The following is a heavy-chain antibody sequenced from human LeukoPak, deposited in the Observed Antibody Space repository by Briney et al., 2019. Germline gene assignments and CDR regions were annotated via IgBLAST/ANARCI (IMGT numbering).Heavy chain of an antibody. Sequence: PSETLSLTRTVSGGSISSSSYYWGWIRQPPGKGLEWIGSIYYSGSTYYNPSLKSRVTISVDTSKNQFSLKLSSVTAADTAVYYCARHSNWNDYPLFDYWGQGTLVTVSS. J-gene: IGHJ4*02. CDR3: ARHSNWNDYPLFDY. D-gene: IGHD1-1*01. CDR2: IYYSGST. CDR1: GGSISSSSYY. V-gene: IGHV4-39*01.